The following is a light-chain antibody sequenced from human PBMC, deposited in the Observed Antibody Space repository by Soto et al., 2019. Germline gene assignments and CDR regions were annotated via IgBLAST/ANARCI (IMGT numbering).Light chain of an antibody. CDR2: GAS. V-gene: IGKV3-15*01. J-gene: IGKJ4*01. CDR3: QQYPNWLMLS. CDR1: QSISSN. Sequence: EIVMTQSPAILSVSPGERATLSCRASQSISSNLAWYQQKPGQTPRLLIYGASTRATGIPARFSGSGSGTEFTLTISSLQSEDFAMYYCQQYPNWLMLSFGGGTKVEIK.